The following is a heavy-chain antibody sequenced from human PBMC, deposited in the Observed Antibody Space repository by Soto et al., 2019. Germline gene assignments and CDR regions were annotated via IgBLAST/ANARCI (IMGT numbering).Heavy chain of an antibody. D-gene: IGHD2-21*02. Sequence: ASVKVSCKASGGTFSSYAISWVRQAPGQGLEWMGGIIPIFGTANYAQKFQGRVTITADESTSTAYMELSSLRSEDTAVYYCARGGSTVVTPYYYYYMDVWGKGTTVTVSS. CDR3: ARGGSTVVTPYYYYYMDV. CDR1: GGTFSSYA. J-gene: IGHJ6*03. CDR2: IIPIFGTA. V-gene: IGHV1-69*13.